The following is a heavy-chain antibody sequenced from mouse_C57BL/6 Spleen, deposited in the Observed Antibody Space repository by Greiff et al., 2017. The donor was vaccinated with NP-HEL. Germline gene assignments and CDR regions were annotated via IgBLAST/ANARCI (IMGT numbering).Heavy chain of an antibody. CDR3: ARGEDYYGSRVFDY. Sequence: EVKLMESGGGLVKPGGSLKLSCAASGFTFSDYGMHWVRQAPEKGLEWVAYISSGSSTIYYADTVKGRFTISRDNAKNTLFLQMTSLRSEDTAMYYCARGEDYYGSRVFDYWGQGTTLTVSS. D-gene: IGHD1-1*01. V-gene: IGHV5-17*01. CDR1: GFTFSDYG. J-gene: IGHJ2*01. CDR2: ISSGSSTI.